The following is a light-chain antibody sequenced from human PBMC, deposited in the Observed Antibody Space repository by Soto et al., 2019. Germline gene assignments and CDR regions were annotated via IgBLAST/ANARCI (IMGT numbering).Light chain of an antibody. CDR3: QQTYSFPWT. CDR2: AAA. J-gene: IGKJ1*01. V-gene: IGKV1-39*01. Sequence: DIQMTQSPSSLSASVGDRVTITCRASQTISTYVNWYQQRPGRAPKLLIFAAASLQSGVPLRFSGSGSGTDFSLTIASMQFDDFSTYYCQQTYSFPWTFGQGTKVDIK. CDR1: QTISTY.